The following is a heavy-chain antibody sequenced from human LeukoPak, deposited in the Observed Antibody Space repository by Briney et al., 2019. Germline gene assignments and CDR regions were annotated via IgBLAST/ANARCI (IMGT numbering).Heavy chain of an antibody. Sequence: GGSLRLSCTGSGFIFSNFWMGWARQGPGKGLQWVASINRDGSEKHPVDSVKGRFTISRDNAKNSVYLQMNGLRAEDTAVYYCARSYYYDSSHTVDYWGQGTLVTVSS. CDR1: GFIFSNFW. V-gene: IGHV3-7*01. CDR3: ARSYYYDSSHTVDY. J-gene: IGHJ4*02. D-gene: IGHD3-22*01. CDR2: INRDGSEK.